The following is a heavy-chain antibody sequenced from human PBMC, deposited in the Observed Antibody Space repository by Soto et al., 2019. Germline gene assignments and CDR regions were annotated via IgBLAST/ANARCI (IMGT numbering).Heavy chain of an antibody. CDR3: AKDHQRSVAGRRTDY. D-gene: IGHD6-19*01. V-gene: IGHV3-30*18. CDR2: ISYDGSNK. Sequence: GGSLRLSCAASGFTFSSYGMHWVRQAPGKGLEWVAVISYDGSNKYYADSVKGRFTISRDNSKNTLYLQMNSLRAEDTAVYYCAKDHQRSVAGRRTDYWGQGTLVTVSS. J-gene: IGHJ4*02. CDR1: GFTFSSYG.